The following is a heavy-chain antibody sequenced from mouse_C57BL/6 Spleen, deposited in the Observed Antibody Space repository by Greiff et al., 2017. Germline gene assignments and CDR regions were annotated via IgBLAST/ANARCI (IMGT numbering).Heavy chain of an antibody. D-gene: IGHD2-12*01. J-gene: IGHJ2*01. V-gene: IGHV1-26*01. CDR2: INPNNGGT. CDR1: GYTITDYY. Sequence: VQLQQSGPELVKPGASVKISCKASGYTITDYYMHWVKQRHGKSLEWIGDINPNNGGTSYTQKFKGKATLTVDKSSSTAYMELRSLTSEDSTVYYCARETPASDDGGYFDYWGQGTTLTVSS. CDR3: ARETPASDDGGYFDY.